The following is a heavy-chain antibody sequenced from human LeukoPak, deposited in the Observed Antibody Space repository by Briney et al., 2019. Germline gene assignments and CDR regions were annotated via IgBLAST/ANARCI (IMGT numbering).Heavy chain of an antibody. CDR2: INHSGST. V-gene: IGHV4-34*01. J-gene: IGHJ4*02. CDR3: ARAGELVASGGFDH. CDR1: GGSFSGYY. Sequence: PSETLSLTCAVYGGSFSGYYWSWIRQPPGKGLEWIGEINHSGSTNYNPSLKSRVTISIDTSKNQFSLNVNSVTAADTAVYYCARAGELVASGGFDHWGQGTLVTVSS. D-gene: IGHD1-7*01.